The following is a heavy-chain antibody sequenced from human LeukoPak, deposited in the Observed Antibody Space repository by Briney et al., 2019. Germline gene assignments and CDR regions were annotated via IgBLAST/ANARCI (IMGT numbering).Heavy chain of an antibody. V-gene: IGHV1-69*13. CDR3: ARVPYPSHDGYPAPLDY. CDR2: IIPIFGTA. Sequence: ASVKVSCKASGGTSSSYAISWVRQAPGQGLEWMGGIIPIFGTANYAQKFQGRVTITADESTSTAYMELSSLRSEDTAVYYCARVPYPSHDGYPAPLDYWGQGTLVTVSS. D-gene: IGHD3-22*01. CDR1: GGTSSSYA. J-gene: IGHJ4*02.